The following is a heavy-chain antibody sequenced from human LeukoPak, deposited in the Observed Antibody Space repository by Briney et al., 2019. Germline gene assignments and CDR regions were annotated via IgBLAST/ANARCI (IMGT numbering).Heavy chain of an antibody. D-gene: IGHD5-24*01. Sequence: PRRSMRLSCPASGFTLTSYSMNWVRQAPGQGLEWVSSISSSSSYIYYADSVKGRFTISRDNATNSPYLQMNSLRAKDPAVYYCARDRRFEDWGQGPPVTVSP. CDR2: ISSSSSYI. V-gene: IGHV3-21*01. CDR1: GFTLTSYS. J-gene: IGHJ4*02. CDR3: ARDRRFED.